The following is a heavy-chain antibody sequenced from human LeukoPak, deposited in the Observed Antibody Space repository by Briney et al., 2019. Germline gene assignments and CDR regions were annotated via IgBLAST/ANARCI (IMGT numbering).Heavy chain of an antibody. J-gene: IGHJ4*02. V-gene: IGHV3-9*01. Sequence: SLRLSCAGSGFIFNNYAMHWVRQPPGKGLEWVSGISWNSGSIDYADSVKGRFTISRDNSKNTLFLQINSLRAEDSAVYYCATDRERDPSVYYLVGGQGTLITVSS. CDR1: GFIFNNYA. CDR3: ATDRERDPSVYYLV. CDR2: ISWNSGSI. D-gene: IGHD3-22*01.